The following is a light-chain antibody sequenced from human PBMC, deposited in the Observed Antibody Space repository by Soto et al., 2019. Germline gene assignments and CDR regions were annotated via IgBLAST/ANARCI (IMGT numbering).Light chain of an antibody. V-gene: IGLV2-14*01. CDR3: SSYRRGSTYV. Sequence: QSVLTQPASVSGAPGQSITVSCTGTSSDVGGYNYVSWYQQYPGKVPRLMIYDVTNRPSGVSNRFSGSKSGNTASLTISGHQAEYEADYYCSSYRRGSTYVFGTGTKLTVL. J-gene: IGLJ1*01. CDR1: SSDVGGYNY. CDR2: DVT.